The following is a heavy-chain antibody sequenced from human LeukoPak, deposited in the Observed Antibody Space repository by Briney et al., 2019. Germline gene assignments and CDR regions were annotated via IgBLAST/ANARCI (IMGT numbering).Heavy chain of an antibody. D-gene: IGHD5-18*01. CDR3: ARGAENTAANKGAFDI. CDR2: IWYDRSNK. V-gene: IGHV3-33*01. Sequence: PGGSLRLSCAASGFTFSSYGMHWVRQAPGKGLEWVAVIWYDRSNKYYADSVKGRFTISRDNSKNTLYLQMNSLRAEDTAVYYCARGAENTAANKGAFDIWGKGTMVTVSS. CDR1: GFTFSSYG. J-gene: IGHJ3*02.